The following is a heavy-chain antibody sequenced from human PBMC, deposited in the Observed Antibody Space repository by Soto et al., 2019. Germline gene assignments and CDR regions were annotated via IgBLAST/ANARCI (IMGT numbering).Heavy chain of an antibody. J-gene: IGHJ4*02. CDR2: ISYDGSNK. Sequence: GGSLRLSCAASGFTFSSYGMHWVRQAPGKGLEWVAVISYDGSNKYYADSVKGRFTISRDNSKNTLYLQMNSLRAEDTVVYYCAKEYYYDSSGYKVFGPGFDYWGQGTLVTVSS. CDR1: GFTFSSYG. CDR3: AKEYYYDSSGYKVFGPGFDY. V-gene: IGHV3-30*18. D-gene: IGHD3-22*01.